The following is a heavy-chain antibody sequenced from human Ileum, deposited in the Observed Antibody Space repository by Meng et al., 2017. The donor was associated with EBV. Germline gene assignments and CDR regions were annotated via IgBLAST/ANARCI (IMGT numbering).Heavy chain of an antibody. D-gene: IGHD4-17*01. CDR1: GGSISSSNYC. Sequence: QLLQMESGPGLVKPSATLSLTCSVSGGSISSSNYCWGWICQPPGKGLEWIQSICYTDYTYYNPSLKSRVTISADKSKNQFSLRLNSLTAADTAVYYCAMGPDYAKTGYWGQGTLVTVSS. J-gene: IGHJ4*02. V-gene: IGHV4-39*01. CDR3: AMGPDYAKTGY. CDR2: ICYTDYT.